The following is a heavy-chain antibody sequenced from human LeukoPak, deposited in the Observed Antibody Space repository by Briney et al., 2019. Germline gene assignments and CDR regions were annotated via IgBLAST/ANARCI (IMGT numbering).Heavy chain of an antibody. V-gene: IGHV1-18*01. D-gene: IGHD1-26*01. Sequence: ASVKVSCKASGYTFTTYGFSWVRQAPRLGLEWMGWISAYNGNTNYAQRLQGRVTMTTDTSTSTAYMELRSLRSDDTAVYYCARDRGGATNDYWGQGTLVTVSS. CDR1: GYTFTTYG. CDR3: ARDRGGATNDY. J-gene: IGHJ4*02. CDR2: ISAYNGNT.